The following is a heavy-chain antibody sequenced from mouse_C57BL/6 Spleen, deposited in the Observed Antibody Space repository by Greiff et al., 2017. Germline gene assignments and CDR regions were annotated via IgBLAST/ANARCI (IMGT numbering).Heavy chain of an antibody. Sequence: EVQLQESGPGLVKPSQSLSLTCSVTGYSITSGYYWNWIRQFPGDKLEWMGYISYYGSNNYNPSLKNRISITRDTSKNQFFLKLNSVTTEDTATYYCARGASYSNYGFAYWGQGTLVTVSA. CDR1: GYSITSGYY. CDR3: ARGASYSNYGFAY. V-gene: IGHV3-6*01. CDR2: ISYYGSN. D-gene: IGHD2-5*01. J-gene: IGHJ3*01.